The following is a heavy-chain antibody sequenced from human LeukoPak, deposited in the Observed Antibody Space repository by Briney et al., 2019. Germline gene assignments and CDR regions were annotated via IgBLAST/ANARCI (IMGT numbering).Heavy chain of an antibody. CDR2: ISGSGGST. Sequence: PGGSLRLSCAASGFTFSSYAMSWVRQAPGKGLEWVSAISGSGGSTYYADSVKGRFTISRDNAKNSLYLQMNSLRAEDTAVYYCARRYCSSTSCLHNAIVMFDYWGQGTLVTVSS. CDR3: ARRYCSSTSCLHNAIVMFDY. V-gene: IGHV3-23*01. J-gene: IGHJ4*02. D-gene: IGHD2-2*01. CDR1: GFTFSSYA.